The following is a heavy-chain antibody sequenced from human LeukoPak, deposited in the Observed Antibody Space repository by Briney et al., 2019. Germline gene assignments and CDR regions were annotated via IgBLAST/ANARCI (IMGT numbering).Heavy chain of an antibody. CDR2: ISSSSSTI. Sequence: PGGSLRLSCGASGFTFSSYAMNWVRQAPGKGLEWISYISSSSSTIYYADSVKGRFTISRDNAKNSLLLQMNSLRDEDTAVYYCAREYSGYDSYYFDYWGQGALVTVSS. V-gene: IGHV3-48*02. D-gene: IGHD5-12*01. CDR1: GFTFSSYA. CDR3: AREYSGYDSYYFDY. J-gene: IGHJ4*02.